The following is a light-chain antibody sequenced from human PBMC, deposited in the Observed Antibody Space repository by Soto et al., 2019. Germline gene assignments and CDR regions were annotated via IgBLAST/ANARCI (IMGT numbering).Light chain of an antibody. CDR1: SSVVGSYNL. CDR3: CSYAGSSTYV. V-gene: IGLV2-23*02. CDR2: EVS. J-gene: IGLJ1*01. Sequence: QSALTQPASVSGSPGQSITISCTGTSSVVGSYNLVSWYQQHPGKAPKLMIYEVSKRPSGVPNRFSGSKSGNTASLTISGLQAEDEADYYCCSYAGSSTYVFGTGTKVTVL.